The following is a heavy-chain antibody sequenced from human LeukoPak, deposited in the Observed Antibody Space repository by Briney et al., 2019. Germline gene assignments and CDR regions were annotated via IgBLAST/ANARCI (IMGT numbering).Heavy chain of an antibody. Sequence: GGSLRLSCAASGFTFSSYWMSWVRQAPGKGLEWVANIKQDGSEKYYVDSVKGRFTISRDTAKNSLYLQMNSLRAEDTAIYYCARDGGSSSWFKFYFDYWGQGTLVTVSS. CDR3: ARDGGSSSWFKFYFDY. CDR2: IKQDGSEK. J-gene: IGHJ4*02. D-gene: IGHD6-13*01. V-gene: IGHV3-7*01. CDR1: GFTFSSYW.